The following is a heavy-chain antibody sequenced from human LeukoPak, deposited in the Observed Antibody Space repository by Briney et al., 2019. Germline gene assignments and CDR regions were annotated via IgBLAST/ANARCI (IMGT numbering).Heavy chain of an antibody. V-gene: IGHV3-30-3*01. CDR1: GFTFSNYA. CDR2: ISYDGSIK. D-gene: IGHD3-10*01. Sequence: QPGRSLRLSCAASGFTFSNYAMHWVRQAPGKGLEWVAVISYDGSIKYYADSLKGRFTISRDNSKNTLYLQMNSLRAEDTAVYYCARTIALYGSGSFFDFWGQGTLVTVSS. J-gene: IGHJ4*02. CDR3: ARTIALYGSGSFFDF.